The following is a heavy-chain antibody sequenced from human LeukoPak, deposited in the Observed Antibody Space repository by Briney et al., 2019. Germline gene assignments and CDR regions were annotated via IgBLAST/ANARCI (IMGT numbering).Heavy chain of an antibody. CDR3: ARRYCSSTSCPDYYDTSGYHDDY. CDR1: GYSFTSYW. D-gene: IGHD2-2*01. CDR2: IYPGDSDT. Sequence: GESLKISCKGSGYSFTSYWIGWVRQMPGKGLEWMGIIYPGDSDTRYSPSFQGQVTISADKSISTAYLQWSSLKASDTAMYYCARRYCSSTSCPDYYDTSGYHDDYWGQGTLVTVSS. J-gene: IGHJ4*02. V-gene: IGHV5-51*01.